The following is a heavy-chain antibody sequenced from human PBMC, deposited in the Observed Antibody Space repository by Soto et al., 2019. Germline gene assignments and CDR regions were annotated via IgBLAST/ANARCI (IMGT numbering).Heavy chain of an antibody. CDR1: GYTFGIYS. J-gene: IGHJ4*02. Sequence: QVQLVQSGPEVKKPGASVKVSCKASGYTFGIYSITWARQAPGQGLDWLGGINTYSGKTYYAQKVQGRVTLTTDTPTGTAYMDMRSLIADDTAGYYCARRYGATSSSTGLDYLAEGPLVSASS. CDR3: ARRYGATSSSTGLDY. D-gene: IGHD5-12*01. CDR2: INTYSGKT. V-gene: IGHV1-18*01.